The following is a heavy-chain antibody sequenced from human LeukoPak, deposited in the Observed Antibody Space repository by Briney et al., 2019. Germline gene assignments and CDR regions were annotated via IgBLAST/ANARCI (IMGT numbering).Heavy chain of an antibody. CDR2: FYFSGSS. V-gene: IGHV4-4*07. CDR1: SVSINGYY. D-gene: IGHD2-8*01. J-gene: IGHJ3*02. CDR3: AREVNEKHEAFDM. Sequence: SETLSLTCSVSSVSINGYYWSWIRQSAGKGLEWLGRFYFSGSSDYNPPLKSRVSMSIDTSQNHFYLRLTSVTAADTGVYFCAREVNEKHEAFDMWGQGTMVAVSS.